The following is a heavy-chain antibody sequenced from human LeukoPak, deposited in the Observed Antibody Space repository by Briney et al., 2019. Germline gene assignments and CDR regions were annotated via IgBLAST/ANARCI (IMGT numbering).Heavy chain of an antibody. J-gene: IGHJ4*02. D-gene: IGHD3-3*01. V-gene: IGHV3-53*01. CDR3: ARQGEYYDFWSGPPNY. CDR1: GFTVSSNI. Sequence: GGSLRLSCAASGFTVSSNIMSWVRQAPGKGLEWVSVIYSGGSTYYADSVKGRFTISRDNSKNTVYLQMNSLRAEDTAVYYCARQGEYYDFWSGPPNYWGQGTLVTVSS. CDR2: IYSGGST.